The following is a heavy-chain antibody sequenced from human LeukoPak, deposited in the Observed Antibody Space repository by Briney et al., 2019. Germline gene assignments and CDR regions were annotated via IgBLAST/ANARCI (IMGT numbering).Heavy chain of an antibody. D-gene: IGHD1-26*01. CDR1: GFTFSDYA. J-gene: IGHJ6*02. V-gene: IGHV3-30-3*01. CDR3: AKGRLLGAPWGMDV. Sequence: PGGSLRLSCAVSGFTFSDYALHWVRQAPDKGPQWVAFISYDGNNKYYADSVKGRFTISRDKFKNTLYLQMNSLRAEDTAVYYCAKGRLLGAPWGMDVWGQGTTVTVSS. CDR2: ISYDGNNK.